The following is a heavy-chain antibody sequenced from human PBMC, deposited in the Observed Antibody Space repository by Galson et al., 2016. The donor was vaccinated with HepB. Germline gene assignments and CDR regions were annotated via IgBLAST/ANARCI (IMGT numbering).Heavy chain of an antibody. Sequence: SETLSLTCTVSGASINNTPYYWAWIRQPPGKGLYWIGGIYDGGSPKSNPSLKSRVTISVDTSKNQFSLILTSVSAADTAVYYCANLQVGAITKSFEIWGQGTMVTVSS. J-gene: IGHJ3*02. CDR3: ANLQVGAITKSFEI. CDR1: GASINNTPYY. CDR2: IYDGGSP. V-gene: IGHV4-39*01. D-gene: IGHD1-26*01.